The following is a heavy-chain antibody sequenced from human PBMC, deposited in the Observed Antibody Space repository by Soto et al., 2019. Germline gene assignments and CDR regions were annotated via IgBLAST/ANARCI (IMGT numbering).Heavy chain of an antibody. D-gene: IGHD4-17*01. J-gene: IGHJ4*02. CDR2: IYYSGST. V-gene: IGHV4-59*01. CDR3: AGDYGDYSDY. Sequence: QVQLQESGPGLVKHSETLSLTCTVSGGSISSYYWSWIRKPPGKGLEWIGYIYYSGSTNYNPSLKSRVTISVDTSMNQFCPTLSWVHAADTAVYYCAGDYGDYSDYWGQRTLVTVSS. CDR1: GGSISSYY.